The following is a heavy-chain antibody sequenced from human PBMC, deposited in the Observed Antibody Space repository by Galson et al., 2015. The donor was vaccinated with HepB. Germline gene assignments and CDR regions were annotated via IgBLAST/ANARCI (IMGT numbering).Heavy chain of an antibody. J-gene: IGHJ6*02. D-gene: IGHD3/OR15-3a*01. V-gene: IGHV1-2*02. CDR3: ARGQWSGLGGQVYYYYGMDV. Sequence: SVKVSCKASGYTFTGYYMHWVRQAPGQGLEWMGWINPNSGGTNYAQKFQGRVTMTRDTSISTAYMELSRLRSDDTAVYYCARGQWSGLGGQVYYYYGMDVWGQGTTVTVSS. CDR2: INPNSGGT. CDR1: GYTFTGYY.